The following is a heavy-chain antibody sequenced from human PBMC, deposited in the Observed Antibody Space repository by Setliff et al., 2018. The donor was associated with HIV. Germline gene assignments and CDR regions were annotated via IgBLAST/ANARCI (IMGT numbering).Heavy chain of an antibody. V-gene: IGHV4-59*12. CDR2: IYHSGST. D-gene: IGHD5-12*01. J-gene: IGHJ4*02. Sequence: PSETLSLTCTVSGGSISSYYWSWIRQPPGKGLEWIGYIYHSGSTNYNPSLKSRVTISLDRSKTQFSLKLSSVTAADTAVYYCARSPLYSGYERYYFDYWGQGTLVTVSS. CDR3: ARSPLYSGYERYYFDY. CDR1: GGSISSYY.